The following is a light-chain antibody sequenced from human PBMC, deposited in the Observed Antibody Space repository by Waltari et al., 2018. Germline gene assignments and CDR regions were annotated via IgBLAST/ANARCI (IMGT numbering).Light chain of an antibody. V-gene: IGKV3-15*01. CDR1: QSVSSY. CDR2: DTS. Sequence: TVMTQSPATLSVSPGERATLSCRASQSVSSYLAWYQQGPGKAPRLLIYDTSTRASGVPARFSGSGSGTEFTLTISSLQSEDFAVYYCQQYNFWPTFGGGTKVEIK. CDR3: QQYNFWPT. J-gene: IGKJ4*01.